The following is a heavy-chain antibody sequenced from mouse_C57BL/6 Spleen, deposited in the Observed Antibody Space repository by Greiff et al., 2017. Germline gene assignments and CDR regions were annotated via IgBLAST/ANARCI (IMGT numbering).Heavy chain of an antibody. V-gene: IGHV5-9-1*02. CDR2: ISSGGDYI. J-gene: IGHJ3*01. D-gene: IGHD2-1*01. CDR1: GFTFSSYA. CDR3: TRDGGNGAWFAY. Sequence: EVKLMESGEGLVKPGGSLKLSCAASGFTFSSYAMSWVRQTPEKRLEWVAYISSGGDYIYYADTVKGRFTISRDNARNTLYLQMSSLKSEDTAMYYCTRDGGNGAWFAYWGQGTLVTVSA.